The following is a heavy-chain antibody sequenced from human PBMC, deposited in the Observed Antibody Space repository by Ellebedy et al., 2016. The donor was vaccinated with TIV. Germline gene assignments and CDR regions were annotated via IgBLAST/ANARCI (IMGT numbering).Heavy chain of an antibody. CDR2: ISSDGSVT. CDR3: ARGGCSSTSCISYYYYGMDV. J-gene: IGHJ6*02. CDR1: GFVFSDFY. Sequence: GGSLRLSCAASGFVFSDFYMTWIRQAPGKGLEWVSYISSDGSVTEYADSVKGRFTISRDNAKNSLYLQMNSLRDEDTAVYYCARGGCSSTSCISYYYYGMDVWGQGTTVTVSS. V-gene: IGHV3-11*04. D-gene: IGHD2-2*01.